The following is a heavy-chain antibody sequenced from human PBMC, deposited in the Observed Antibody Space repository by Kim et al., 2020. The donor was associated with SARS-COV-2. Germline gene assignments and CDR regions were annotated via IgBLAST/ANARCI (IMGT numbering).Heavy chain of an antibody. CDR1: GYSFTSYW. CDR2: IYPGDSDT. D-gene: IGHD3-10*01. V-gene: IGHV5-51*01. Sequence: GESLKISCKGSGYSFTSYWIGWVRQMPGKGLEWMGIIYPGDSDTRYSPSFQGQVTISADKSISTAYLQWSSLKASDTAMYYCARLPIWFGELLHLPEKHYYYYYGMDVWGQGTTVTVSS. CDR3: ARLPIWFGELLHLPEKHYYYYYGMDV. J-gene: IGHJ6*02.